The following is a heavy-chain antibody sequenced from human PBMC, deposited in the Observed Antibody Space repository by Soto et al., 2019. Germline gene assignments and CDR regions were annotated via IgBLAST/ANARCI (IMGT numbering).Heavy chain of an antibody. J-gene: IGHJ4*02. Sequence: EVQLLESGGGLVQPGGSLRLSCAASGFTFSSYAMSWVRQAPGKGLEWVSAISGSGGSTYYADSVKGRFTISRDNPKNTLYLQMNSLRDEDTAVYYCAKDLPGYYDSSGYYYWGQGTLVTVSS. CDR1: GFTFSSYA. CDR3: AKDLPGYYDSSGYYY. CDR2: ISGSGGST. D-gene: IGHD3-22*01. V-gene: IGHV3-23*01.